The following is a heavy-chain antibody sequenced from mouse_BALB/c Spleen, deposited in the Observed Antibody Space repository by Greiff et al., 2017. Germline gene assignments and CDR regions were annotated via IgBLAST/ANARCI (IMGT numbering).Heavy chain of an antibody. CDR2: ISNLAYSI. Sequence: EVKLVESGGGLVQPGGSRKLSCAASGFTFSDYGMAWVRQAPGKGPEWVAFISNLAYSIYYADTVTGRFTISRENAKNTLYLEMSSLRSEDTAMYYCARDSYDDGSYAMDYWGQGTSVTVSS. V-gene: IGHV5-15*02. D-gene: IGHD1-2*01. CDR1: GFTFSDYG. CDR3: ARDSYDDGSYAMDY. J-gene: IGHJ4*01.